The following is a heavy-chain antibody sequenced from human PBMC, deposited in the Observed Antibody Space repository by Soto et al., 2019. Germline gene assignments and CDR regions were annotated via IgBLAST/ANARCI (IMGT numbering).Heavy chain of an antibody. CDR2: MYYSGST. V-gene: IGHV4-39*01. D-gene: IGHD7-27*01. Sequence: QLQLQESGPGLVKPSETLSLTCTVSGGSFSSRSYYWGWIRQPPGKGLEWIGSMYYSGSTLYNPSLESRVTISVDTSKNQLSLKMSSVAAADTAVYYCARHHRPPSYYFDYWGQGTLVTVSS. CDR1: GGSFSSRSYY. CDR3: ARHHRPPSYYFDY. J-gene: IGHJ4*02.